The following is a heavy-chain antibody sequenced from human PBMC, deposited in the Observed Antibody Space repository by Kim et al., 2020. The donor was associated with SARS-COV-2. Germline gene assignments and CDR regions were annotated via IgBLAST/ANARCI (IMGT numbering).Heavy chain of an antibody. CDR3: ARSSGNVFYYYYAMDV. V-gene: IGHV1-3*01. Sequence: KFQGRVTITRDTSASIAYMELSSLTSEDTSVYFCARSSGNVFYYYYAMDVWGQGTTVTVSS. J-gene: IGHJ6*02. D-gene: IGHD3-10*01.